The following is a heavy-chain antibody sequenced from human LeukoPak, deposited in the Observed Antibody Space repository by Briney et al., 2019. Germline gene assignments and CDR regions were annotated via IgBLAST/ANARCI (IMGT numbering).Heavy chain of an antibody. CDR2: IRSKANSYAK. V-gene: IGHV3-73*01. CDR3: TRLSDYYYDSSGYYQNFDY. Sequence: GGSLRLSCAASGFTFSGSAMHWVRQASGKGLEWVGRIRSKANSYAKAYAASVKGRFTISRDYSKNTAYLQMNSLKTEDTAVYYCTRLSDYYYDSSGYYQNFDYWGQGTLVTVSS. D-gene: IGHD3-22*01. J-gene: IGHJ4*02. CDR1: GFTFSGSA.